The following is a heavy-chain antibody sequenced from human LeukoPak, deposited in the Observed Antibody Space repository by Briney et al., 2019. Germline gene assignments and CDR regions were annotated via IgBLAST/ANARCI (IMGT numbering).Heavy chain of an antibody. J-gene: IGHJ4*02. CDR3: ARGSTQYSSGWYGLDY. Sequence: GGSLRLSCAASGFTFSSYWMHWVRQAPGKGLVWVSRVNSDGSSTTYADSVKGRFTISRDNAKNALYLQMNSLRAEDTAVYYCARGSTQYSSGWYGLDYWGQGTLVTVSS. D-gene: IGHD6-19*01. CDR1: GFTFSSYW. V-gene: IGHV3-74*01. CDR2: VNSDGSST.